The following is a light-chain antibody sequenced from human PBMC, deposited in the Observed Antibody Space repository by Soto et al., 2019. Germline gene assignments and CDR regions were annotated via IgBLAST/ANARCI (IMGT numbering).Light chain of an antibody. J-gene: IGKJ1*01. CDR2: MAS. V-gene: IGKV1-5*03. Sequence: DIQMTQSPSTLSAFVGDRVTITCRASQSIRTSLAWYQQKPGKAPKLLIYMASSLESGVPARFSGSGYGTEFTLTISSLQPDDFATYYCQQYNSYWTFGQGTKVDI. CDR1: QSIRTS. CDR3: QQYNSYWT.